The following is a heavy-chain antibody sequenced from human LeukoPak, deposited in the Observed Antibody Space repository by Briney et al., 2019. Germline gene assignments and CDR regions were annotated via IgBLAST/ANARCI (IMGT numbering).Heavy chain of an antibody. CDR2: INPNSGGT. V-gene: IGHV1-2*02. CDR1: GYTFTDYY. J-gene: IGHJ6*03. Sequence: GASVKVSCKASGYTFTDYYVHWVRQAPGQGLEWMGWINPNSGGTNYAQKFQGRVTMTRDTSISTAYMDLNRLRSDDTAVYYCARVVAVTGTPVYYMDVWGKGTTVTVSS. D-gene: IGHD6-19*01. CDR3: ARVVAVTGTPVYYMDV.